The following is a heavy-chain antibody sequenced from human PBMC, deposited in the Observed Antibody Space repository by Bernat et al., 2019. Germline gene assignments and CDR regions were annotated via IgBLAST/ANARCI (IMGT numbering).Heavy chain of an antibody. Sequence: QVQLMESGGGVVQPGRSLRLSCEASKFTFSGYGMHWVRQAPGKGLEWVAVIWHDGSNENYADSVKGRFTISRDNSKNTLYLQMNSLKAEDTAVYYCARDFSLGELGWGQGTLVTVSS. V-gene: IGHV3-33*01. D-gene: IGHD3-10*01. CDR1: KFTFSGYG. CDR2: IWHDGSNE. CDR3: ARDFSLGELG. J-gene: IGHJ4*02.